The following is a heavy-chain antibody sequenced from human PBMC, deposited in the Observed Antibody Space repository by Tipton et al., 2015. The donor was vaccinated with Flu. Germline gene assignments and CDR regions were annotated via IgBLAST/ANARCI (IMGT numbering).Heavy chain of an antibody. CDR1: GGSISSYY. CDR3: ARGRYYYDSSGVDAFDI. D-gene: IGHD3-22*01. CDR2: IYHSGST. Sequence: TLSLTSTVSGGSISSYYWGWIRQPPGKGLEWIGSIYHSGSTYYNPSLKSRVTISVDTSKNQFSLKLSSVTAADTAVYYCARGRYYYDSSGVDAFDIWGQGTMVTVSS. J-gene: IGHJ3*02. V-gene: IGHV4-38-2*02.